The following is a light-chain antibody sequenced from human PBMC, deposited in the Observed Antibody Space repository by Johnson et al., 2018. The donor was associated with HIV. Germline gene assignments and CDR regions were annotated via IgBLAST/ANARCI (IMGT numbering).Light chain of an antibody. Sequence: QSVLTQPPSVSAAPGQKVTISCSGSSSNIGNNYVSWYQQLPGTAPKFLIYDNNKRPSRIPDRFSSSKSATSATLGITGLQTGDEADYYCGTWDSSLSQGVFGTGTKVTVL. CDR3: GTWDSSLSQGV. J-gene: IGLJ1*01. CDR1: SSNIGNNY. CDR2: DNN. V-gene: IGLV1-51*01.